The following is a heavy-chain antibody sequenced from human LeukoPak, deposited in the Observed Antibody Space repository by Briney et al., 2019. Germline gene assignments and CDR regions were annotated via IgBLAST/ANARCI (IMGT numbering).Heavy chain of an antibody. Sequence: SVRVSCKASGDTFSNFAISWVRQAPGQGLEWVGRIIALLGMSNYAQKFQGRVTITADKSTNTVYMELSSLRSEDTAVYYCARVNIAARQSVSDGYDYWGQGTLVTVSS. J-gene: IGHJ4*02. V-gene: IGHV1-69*04. CDR2: IIALLGMS. CDR1: GDTFSNFA. D-gene: IGHD6-6*01. CDR3: ARVNIAARQSVSDGYDY.